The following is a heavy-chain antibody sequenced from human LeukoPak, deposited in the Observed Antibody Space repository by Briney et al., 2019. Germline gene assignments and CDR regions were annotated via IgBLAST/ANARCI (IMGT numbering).Heavy chain of an antibody. CDR1: GFTFSSYA. J-gene: IGHJ4*02. Sequence: PGGSLRLSCAASGFTFSSYAMSWVRQAPGKGLEWVSAISGSGGSTFYADSVKGRFTISRDNSKNTLYLQMNSLRAEDTAVYYCAKDLYWDYHSSGHFDYWGQGTLVTVSS. V-gene: IGHV3-23*01. CDR3: AKDLYWDYHSSGHFDY. CDR2: ISGSGGST. D-gene: IGHD3-22*01.